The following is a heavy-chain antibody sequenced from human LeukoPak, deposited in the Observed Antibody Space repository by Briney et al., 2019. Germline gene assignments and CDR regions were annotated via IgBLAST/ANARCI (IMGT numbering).Heavy chain of an antibody. CDR3: ARGAMVRGASSDY. Sequence: GGSLRLSCVGSGFSFSSDSMDWVRQAPGKGLEWVSVIYSGGSTYYADSVKGRFTISRDNSKNTLYLQMNSLRAEDTAVYYCARGAMVRGASSDYWGQGTLVTVSS. D-gene: IGHD3-10*01. J-gene: IGHJ4*02. CDR1: GFSFSSDS. CDR2: IYSGGST. V-gene: IGHV3-53*01.